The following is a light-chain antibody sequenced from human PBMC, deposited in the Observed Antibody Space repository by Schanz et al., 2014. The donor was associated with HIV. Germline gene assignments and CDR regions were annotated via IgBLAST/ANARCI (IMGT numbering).Light chain of an antibody. J-gene: IGKJ5*01. V-gene: IGKV3-15*01. CDR3: QQYHNWPLT. Sequence: EIVMTQSPATLYVSPGEGATLSCRASQSISNNLAWYQHKPGQAPRLLIYGAFTRATGAPARFSASGSGTEFTLTISSLQSEDFAVYHCQQYHNWPLTFGQGTRLEIK. CDR2: GAF. CDR1: QSISNN.